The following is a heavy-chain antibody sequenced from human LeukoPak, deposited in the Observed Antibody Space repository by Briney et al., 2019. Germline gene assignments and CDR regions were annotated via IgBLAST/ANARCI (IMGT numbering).Heavy chain of an antibody. V-gene: IGHV3-23*01. Sequence: GGSRRLSCAASGFTFSSYAMSWVRQAPGKGLEWVSAISGSGSTYYADSVKGRFTISRDNSKNTLYLQMNSLRAEDTAVYYCAKATDRRVAGVLDYWGQGTLVTVSS. CDR1: GFTFSSYA. CDR2: ISGSGST. J-gene: IGHJ4*02. CDR3: AKATDRRVAGVLDY. D-gene: IGHD6-19*01.